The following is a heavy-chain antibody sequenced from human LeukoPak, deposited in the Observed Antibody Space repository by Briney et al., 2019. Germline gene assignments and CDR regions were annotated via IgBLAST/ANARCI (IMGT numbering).Heavy chain of an antibody. CDR2: ISAYNGNT. D-gene: IGHD1-26*01. CDR3: ARSPWEAGLYYFDY. CDR1: GYTFTSYG. V-gene: IGHV1-18*01. J-gene: IGHJ4*02. Sequence: ASVNVSCKSSGYTFTSYGSSWLLQPPGQGLEGMGWISAYNGNTKYAQKLQGRVNMNTDTSTSTAYMELRSVRSDDRAVYYCARSPWEAGLYYFDYWGQGTLVTVSS.